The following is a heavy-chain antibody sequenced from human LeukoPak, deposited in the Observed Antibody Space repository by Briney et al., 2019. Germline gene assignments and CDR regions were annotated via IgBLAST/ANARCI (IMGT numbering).Heavy chain of an antibody. CDR3: ARDRALLRDAFDI. V-gene: IGHV4-59*13. CDR1: SGSMSSSY. Sequence: SETLSLTCVVSSGSMSSSYGSGIWQPPGEGLEWVGDINYSGSTTYNPSLKSRFTILVDTSKTQFSLKLSSVTAADTAVYSCARDRALLRDAFDIWGQGTMAPVSP. J-gene: IGHJ3*02. CDR2: INYSGST.